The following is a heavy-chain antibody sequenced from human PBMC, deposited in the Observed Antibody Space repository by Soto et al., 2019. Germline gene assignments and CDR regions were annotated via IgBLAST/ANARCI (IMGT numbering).Heavy chain of an antibody. CDR1: GYTFTGYY. J-gene: IGHJ6*02. Sequence: EASVKVSCKASGYTFTGYYMHWVRQAPGQGLEWMGWINPNSGGTNYAQKLQGWVTMTRDTSISTAYMELSRLRSDDTAVYYCARVHNYDILTGYPPYGMDVWGQGTTVTVSS. CDR3: ARVHNYDILTGYPPYGMDV. D-gene: IGHD3-9*01. CDR2: INPNSGGT. V-gene: IGHV1-2*04.